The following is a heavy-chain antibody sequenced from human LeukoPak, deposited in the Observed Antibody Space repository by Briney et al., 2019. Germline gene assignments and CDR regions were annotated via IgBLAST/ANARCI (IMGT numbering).Heavy chain of an antibody. CDR2: IYSGGST. CDR1: GFTVSSNY. V-gene: IGHV3-66*01. CDR3: ARDVGLGRKKNYYYFGMDV. Sequence: GGSLTLSCAASGFTVSSNYMSWVRQAPGKGLEWVSVIYSGGSTYYADSVKGRFTIFRDNSKNTLYLPMNSLRAEDTAVYYCARDVGLGRKKNYYYFGMDVWGQGATVTASS. J-gene: IGHJ6*01.